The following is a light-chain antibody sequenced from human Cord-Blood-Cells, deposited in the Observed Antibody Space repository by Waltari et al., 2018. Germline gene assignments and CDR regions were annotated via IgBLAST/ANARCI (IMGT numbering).Light chain of an antibody. CDR2: DAS. J-gene: IGKJ2*01. CDR3: QQYNSYSPYT. V-gene: IGKV1-5*01. CDR1: QSISSW. Sequence: DIQMTQSPSTLSASVGDRVTITCRASQSISSWLAWYQQKPGKAPKLLSYDASSLESGVPSRFSGSGSGTEFTRTISSLQPDDFATYYCQQYNSYSPYTFGQGTKLEIK.